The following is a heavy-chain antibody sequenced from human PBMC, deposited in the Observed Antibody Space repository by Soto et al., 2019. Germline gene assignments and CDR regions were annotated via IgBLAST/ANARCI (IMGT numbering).Heavy chain of an antibody. V-gene: IGHV4-39*01. J-gene: IGHJ4*02. CDR1: GGSISSSSYY. CDR2: IYYSGST. CDR3: ARKSSPWIPQETDY. D-gene: IGHD5-18*01. Sequence: SETLSLTCTVSGGSISSSSYYWGWIRQPPGKGLEWIGCIYYSGSTYYNPSLKSRVTISVDTSKNQFSLKLSSVTAADTAVYYCARKSSPWIPQETDYWGQGTLVTVSS.